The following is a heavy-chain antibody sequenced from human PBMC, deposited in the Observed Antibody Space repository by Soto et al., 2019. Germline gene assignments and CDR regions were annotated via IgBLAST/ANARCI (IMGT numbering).Heavy chain of an antibody. CDR1: GGTFSSYA. J-gene: IGHJ5*02. V-gene: IGHV1-69*01. CDR3: AGADLGYCSSTSCYSLVSWFDP. D-gene: IGHD2-2*01. CDR2: IIPIFGTA. Sequence: CKASGGTFSSYAISWVRQAPGQGLEWMGGIIPIFGTANYAQKFQGRVTITADESTSTAYMELSSLRSEDTAVYYCAGADLGYCSSTSCYSLVSWFDPWGQGTLVTVSS.